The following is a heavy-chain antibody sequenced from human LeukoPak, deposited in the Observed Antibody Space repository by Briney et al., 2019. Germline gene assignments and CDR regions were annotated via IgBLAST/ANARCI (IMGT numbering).Heavy chain of an antibody. V-gene: IGHV1-18*01. Sequence: VASVKVSCKASGYTFTSYGISWVRQASGQGLEWMGWISAYNGNTNYAQKLQGRVTMTTDTSTSTAYMELRSLRSDDTAVYYCARVTPTYGGLDPFDYWGQGTLVTVSS. CDR3: ARVTPTYGGLDPFDY. CDR1: GYTFTSYG. D-gene: IGHD4-23*01. J-gene: IGHJ4*02. CDR2: ISAYNGNT.